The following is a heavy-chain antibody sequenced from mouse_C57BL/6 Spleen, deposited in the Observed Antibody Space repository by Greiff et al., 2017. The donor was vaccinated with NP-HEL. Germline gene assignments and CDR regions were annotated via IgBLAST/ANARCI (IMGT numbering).Heavy chain of an antibody. CDR3: ARSTYDYGRDYAMDY. Sequence: VQLQQPGAELVMPGASVKLSCKASGYTFTSYWMHWVKQRPGQGLEWIGEIDPSDSYTNYNQKFKGKSTLTVDKSSSTAYMQLSSLTSEDSAVYYCARSTYDYGRDYAMDYWGQGTSVTVSS. J-gene: IGHJ4*01. V-gene: IGHV1-69*01. D-gene: IGHD2-4*01. CDR2: IDPSDSYT. CDR1: GYTFTSYW.